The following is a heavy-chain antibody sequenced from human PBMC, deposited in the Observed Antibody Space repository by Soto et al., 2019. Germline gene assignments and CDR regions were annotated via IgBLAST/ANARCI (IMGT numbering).Heavy chain of an antibody. V-gene: IGHV3-21*01. Sequence: ESGGDLVKPGGSLRLSCASSGFTFSTYTMNRVRQAPGKGLEWVSSINGRGNYIYYAESVKGRFTISRDNAKNSLYLQMDRLRAEDTALYYCVREDGKVGTNSAFDYWGLGALVTVSS. CDR2: INGRGNYI. J-gene: IGHJ4*02. D-gene: IGHD1-26*01. CDR3: VREDGKVGTNSAFDY. CDR1: GFTFSTYT.